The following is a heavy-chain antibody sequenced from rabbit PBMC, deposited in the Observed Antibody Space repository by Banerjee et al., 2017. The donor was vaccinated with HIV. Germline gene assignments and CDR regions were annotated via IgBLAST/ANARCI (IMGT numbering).Heavy chain of an antibody. V-gene: IGHV1S45*01. D-gene: IGHD1-1*01. J-gene: IGHJ4*01. CDR3: ARDGASGYNFNL. Sequence: QEQLEESGGDLVKPEGSLTLTCTASGFSFSNKYVMCWVRQAPGKGLEWIACIGAGSGSAYYATWAKGRFTISKTSSTTVTLQMTSLTAADTATYFCARDGASGYNFNLWGPGTLVTVS. CDR1: GFSFSNKYV. CDR2: IGAGSGSA.